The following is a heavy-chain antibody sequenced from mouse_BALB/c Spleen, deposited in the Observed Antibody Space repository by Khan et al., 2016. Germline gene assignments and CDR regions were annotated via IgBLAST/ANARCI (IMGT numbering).Heavy chain of an antibody. D-gene: IGHD1-1*01. J-gene: IGHJ3*01. Sequence: QIQLVQSGPELKKSGETVKISCKASGYTFTNYGMNWVKQAPGKGLKWMGWINTYTGEPTYADDFKGRFAFSLETSASTAYLQINNLKNEDTATYFWARDFGSSYGWFAYWGQGTLVTVSA. CDR3: ARDFGSSYGWFAY. CDR1: GYTFTNYG. CDR2: INTYTGEP. V-gene: IGHV9-3-1*01.